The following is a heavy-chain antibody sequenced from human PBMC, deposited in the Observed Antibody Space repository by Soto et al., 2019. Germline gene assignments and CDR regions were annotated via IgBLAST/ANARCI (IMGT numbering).Heavy chain of an antibody. CDR3: AKAPAYSSPKYYFDY. Sequence: LRLSCAASGFTFSSYAVTWVRQASGKGLEWVSVIGRSGDTTYYADSVKGRFTISRDNSKNTLYLQMNSLRAEDTAVYYCAKAPAYSSPKYYFDYWGQGTLVTVSS. J-gene: IGHJ4*02. CDR2: IGRSGDTT. V-gene: IGHV3-23*01. D-gene: IGHD6-13*01. CDR1: GFTFSSYA.